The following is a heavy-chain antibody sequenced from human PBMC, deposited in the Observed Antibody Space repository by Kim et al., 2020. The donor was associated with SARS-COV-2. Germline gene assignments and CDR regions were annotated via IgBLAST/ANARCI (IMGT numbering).Heavy chain of an antibody. Sequence: ASVKVSCKASGYTFTGYYMHLVRQAPGQGLEWMGRINPNSGGTNYAQKFQGRVTMTRDTSISTAYMELSRLRSDDTAVYYCARDQGHGDKWNYPLQNWFDPWGQGTLVTVSS. D-gene: IGHD1-7*01. V-gene: IGHV1-2*06. J-gene: IGHJ5*02. CDR2: INPNSGGT. CDR1: GYTFTGYY. CDR3: ARDQGHGDKWNYPLQNWFDP.